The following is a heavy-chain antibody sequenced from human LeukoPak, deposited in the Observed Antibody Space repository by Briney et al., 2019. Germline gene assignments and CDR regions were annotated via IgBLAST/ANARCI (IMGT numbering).Heavy chain of an antibody. CDR1: GYTSTSNY. Sequence: GASVKVCCKAFGYTSTSNYMHWVRQAPGQGPEWMGVISPSGGSTTYAQKLQGRVTLTRDMSTSTDYLELSSLRSEDTAVYYCARDNSVRDEAWWFNPWGQGTLVTVTS. CDR2: ISPSGGST. CDR3: ARDNSVRDEAWWFNP. D-gene: IGHD5-24*01. J-gene: IGHJ5*02. V-gene: IGHV1-46*01.